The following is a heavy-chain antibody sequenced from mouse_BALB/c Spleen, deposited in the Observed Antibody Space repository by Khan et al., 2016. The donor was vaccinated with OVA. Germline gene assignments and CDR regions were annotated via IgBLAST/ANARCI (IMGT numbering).Heavy chain of an antibody. CDR3: TRHGYVAWFTY. CDR2: VDPFSGGT. CDR1: GYSFTSYY. J-gene: IGHJ3*01. Sequence: LQQSGPELMKPGASVKISCKASGYSFTSYYIHWVKQSHGKSLEWIGYVDPFSGGTTYNQKFKGKATLTVDKSSSTAYIHFSNLTSEDSAVYYCTRHGYVAWFTYWDQGTLVTVAA. V-gene: IGHV1S135*01. D-gene: IGHD2-2*01.